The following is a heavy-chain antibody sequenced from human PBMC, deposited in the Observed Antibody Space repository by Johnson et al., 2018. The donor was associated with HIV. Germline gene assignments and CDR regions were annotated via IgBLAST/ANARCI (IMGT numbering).Heavy chain of an antibody. D-gene: IGHD6-13*01. CDR1: GFTFSAYA. J-gene: IGHJ3*02. V-gene: IGHV3-30*04. Sequence: QVQLVESGGGVVQPGRSLILSCTASGFTFSAYAIHWVRQAPGKGLEWVAVISNDGSNKAYADSVKVRFTISRDNSKNTVYLQMNSLRAEDTAVYYCAREQLVGGFDIWGQGTMVTVSS. CDR2: ISNDGSNK. CDR3: AREQLVGGFDI.